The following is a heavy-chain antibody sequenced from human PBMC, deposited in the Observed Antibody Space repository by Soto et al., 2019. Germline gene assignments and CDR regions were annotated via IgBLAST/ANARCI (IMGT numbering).Heavy chain of an antibody. CDR2: IYHSGST. CDR1: GGSISSGGYF. D-gene: IGHD2-21*02. V-gene: IGHV4-30-2*01. Sequence: QLQLQESGSGLVKPSQTLSLTCAVSGGSISSGGYFWSWIRQPPGKGLEWIGYIYHSGSTYYNPSLKSRVTISVDRAQNQFSLKLSSVTAADTAVYSCARVRGPYFGGDCYPPTPNWFDPWGQGTLVTVSS. J-gene: IGHJ5*02. CDR3: ARVRGPYFGGDCYPPTPNWFDP.